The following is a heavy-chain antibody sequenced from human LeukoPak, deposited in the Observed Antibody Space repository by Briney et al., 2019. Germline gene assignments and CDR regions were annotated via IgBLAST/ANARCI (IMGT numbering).Heavy chain of an antibody. CDR3: ARDLRGGYQGAFDI. D-gene: IGHD1-26*01. CDR2: ISYDGSNK. J-gene: IGHJ3*02. CDR1: GFTFSSYA. V-gene: IGHV3-30-3*01. Sequence: GGSLRLSCAASGFTFSSYAMHWVRQAPGKGLEWVAVISYDGSNKYYADSVKGRFTISRDNSKNTLYLQMNSLRAEDTAVYYCARDLRGGYQGAFDIWGQGTMVTVSS.